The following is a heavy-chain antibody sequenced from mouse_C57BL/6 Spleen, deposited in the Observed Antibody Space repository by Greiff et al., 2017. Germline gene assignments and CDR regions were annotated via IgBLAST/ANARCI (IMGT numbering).Heavy chain of an antibody. Sequence: VQLQQSGAELVKPGASVKISCKASGYAFSSYWMNWVKQRPGKGLEWIGQIYPGDGDTNYNGKFKGKDTLTADKSSSTAYMQLSSLTSEDSAVYFCARTGPSSGYDYWGQGTTLTVSS. D-gene: IGHD3-2*02. CDR2: IYPGDGDT. J-gene: IGHJ2*01. V-gene: IGHV1-80*01. CDR3: ARTGPSSGYDY. CDR1: GYAFSSYW.